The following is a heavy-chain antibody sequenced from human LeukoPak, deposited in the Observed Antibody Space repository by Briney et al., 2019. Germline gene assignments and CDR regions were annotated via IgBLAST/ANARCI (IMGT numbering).Heavy chain of an antibody. J-gene: IGHJ4*02. D-gene: IGHD1-1*01. CDR2: IYYSGST. V-gene: IGHV4-39*07. CDR3: ARGYNWNDVGDY. CDR1: GGSISSSSYY. Sequence: PSETLSLTCTVSGGSISSSSYYWGWIRQPPGKGLEWIGSIYYSGSTYYNPSLKSRVTISIDTSKNQFSLKLSSVTAADTAVYYCARGYNWNDVGDYWGQGTLVTVSS.